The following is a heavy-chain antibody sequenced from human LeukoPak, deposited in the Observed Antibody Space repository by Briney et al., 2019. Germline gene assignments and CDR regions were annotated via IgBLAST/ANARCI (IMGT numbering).Heavy chain of an antibody. Sequence: SGGSLRLSCAASGFTFSSYAMSWVRQPPGKGLEWIGEIYHSGSTNYNPSLKSRVTISVDKSKNQFSLKLSSVTAADTAVYYCARGDDPYSSSWYWFDPWGQGTLVTVSS. CDR1: GFTFSSYAM. J-gene: IGHJ5*02. CDR3: ARGDDPYSSSWYWFDP. D-gene: IGHD6-13*01. V-gene: IGHV4-4*02. CDR2: IYHSGST.